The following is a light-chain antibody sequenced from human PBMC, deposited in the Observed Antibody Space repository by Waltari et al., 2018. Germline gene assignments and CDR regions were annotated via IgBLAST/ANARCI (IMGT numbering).Light chain of an antibody. CDR1: RSNIGAGYD. V-gene: IGLV1-40*01. CDR3: QSYDSSLSIIL. Sequence: QSVLTQPPSVSGAPGQRVTISCTGSRSNIGAGYDVHLYQQLPGIAPKRLIFGNSHRPAGVPDRFAGSKSGTAASLAITGLRAEDEADYYSQSYDSSLSIILFGGGTKVTVL. CDR2: GNS. J-gene: IGLJ2*01.